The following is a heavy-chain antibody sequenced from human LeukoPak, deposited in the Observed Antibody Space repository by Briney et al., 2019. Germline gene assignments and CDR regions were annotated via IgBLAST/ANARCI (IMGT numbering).Heavy chain of an antibody. CDR1: GFTFSSFG. V-gene: IGHV3-30*18. CDR3: AKIGSSGYFGYFDY. CDR2: ILYDGSKK. Sequence: GGSLRLSCAASGFTFSSFGMHWVRQAPGKGLEWVAVILYDGSKKYYADSVKGRFTISRDNSKNTLYLQMNSLRAEDTAVYYCAKIGSSGYFGYFDYWGQGTLVTVSS. J-gene: IGHJ4*02. D-gene: IGHD3-22*01.